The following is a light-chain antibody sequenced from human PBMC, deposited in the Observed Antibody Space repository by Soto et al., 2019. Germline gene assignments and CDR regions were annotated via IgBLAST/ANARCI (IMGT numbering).Light chain of an antibody. CDR3: QHYGDSSWT. Sequence: EIVLTQSPGTLSLSPGERATLSCRADRSVSDTLLTWFQQTPGQAPRLLIFGTSNRAPGIPDRFSGSGSGTDFTLTISRLEADYFAFYYCQHYGDSSWTFGQGTKVEIK. J-gene: IGKJ1*01. CDR1: RSVSDTL. CDR2: GTS. V-gene: IGKV3-20*01.